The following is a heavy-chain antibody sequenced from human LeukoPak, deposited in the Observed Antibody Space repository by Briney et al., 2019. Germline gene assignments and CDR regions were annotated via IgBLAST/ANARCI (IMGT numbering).Heavy chain of an antibody. Sequence: GGSLRLSCAASGFAFSSYWAGWVRHAPGKGLVWVSRIHSDGSSAYYADSVKGRFTISRDNAKKTLYLQMNSLRAEDTAVYYCAREGLGYSYGYWGQGTLVTVSS. CDR2: IHSDGSSA. V-gene: IGHV3-74*01. CDR3: AREGLGYSYGY. J-gene: IGHJ4*02. CDR1: GFAFSSYW. D-gene: IGHD5-18*01.